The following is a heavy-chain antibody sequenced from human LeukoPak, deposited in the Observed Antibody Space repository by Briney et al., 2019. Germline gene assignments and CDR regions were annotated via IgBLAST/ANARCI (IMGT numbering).Heavy chain of an antibody. D-gene: IGHD1-1*01. CDR3: ARRNTNDLDY. Sequence: GGSLRLSCAASGFTFSNYWMHWVRQAPGEGLVWVSVINGDGSTTIYADSVKGRFTISRDNAKNTLSLQVNSLRAEDTAVYYCARRNTNDLDYWGQGTLVTVSS. CDR1: GFTFSNYW. CDR2: INGDGSTT. V-gene: IGHV3-74*01. J-gene: IGHJ4*02.